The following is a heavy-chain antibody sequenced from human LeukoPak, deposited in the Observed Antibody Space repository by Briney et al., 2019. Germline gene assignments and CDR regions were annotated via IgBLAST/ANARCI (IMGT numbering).Heavy chain of an antibody. Sequence: GGSLRLSCAASGFTFSSSWMHWVRQAPGKGLVWVSRVDSGGSIANNADSVKGRFTISRDNAKNTLYLQMNSLRAEDTAVYYCARWDIGYWGQGTLVTVSS. CDR1: GFTFSSSW. CDR3: ARWDIGY. CDR2: VDSGGSIA. J-gene: IGHJ4*02. D-gene: IGHD1-26*01. V-gene: IGHV3-74*01.